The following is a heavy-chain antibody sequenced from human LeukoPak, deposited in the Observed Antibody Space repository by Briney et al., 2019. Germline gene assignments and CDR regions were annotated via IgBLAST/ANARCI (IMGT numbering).Heavy chain of an antibody. D-gene: IGHD3-3*01. Sequence: PSQTLSLTCAVSGGSISSGGYSWSWIRQPLGKGLEWIGYIYHSGSTYYNPSLKSRVTISVDRSKNQFSLKLSSVTAADTAVYYCATDYDFWSGYYGLCYWGQGTLVTVSS. CDR3: ATDYDFWSGYYGLCY. CDR2: IYHSGST. J-gene: IGHJ4*02. V-gene: IGHV4-30-2*01. CDR1: GGSISSGGYS.